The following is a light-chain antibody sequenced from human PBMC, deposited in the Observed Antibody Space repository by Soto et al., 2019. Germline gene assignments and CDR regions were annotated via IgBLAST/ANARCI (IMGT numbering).Light chain of an antibody. CDR2: EGT. CDR1: TSDVGGYNL. V-gene: IGLV2-23*01. CDR3: CSYASSSSYV. Sequence: QSALTQPASVSGSPGQSITISCSGTTSDVGGYNLVSWYQQLTAKAPKLLIYEGTQRPSGVSSRFSGSKSGNTASLTISGLQAEDEADYYCCSYASSSSYVFGTGTKVTVL. J-gene: IGLJ1*01.